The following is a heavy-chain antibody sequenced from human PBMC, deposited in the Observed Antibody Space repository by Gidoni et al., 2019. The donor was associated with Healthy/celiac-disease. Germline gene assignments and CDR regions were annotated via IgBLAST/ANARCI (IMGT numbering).Heavy chain of an antibody. CDR2: IQSKTDGGTK. CDR1: GFTFSNAW. V-gene: IGHV3-15*07. J-gene: IGHJ6*02. CDR3: TTRELLDIPKYGMDV. D-gene: IGHD3-10*01. Sequence: EVQLVESGGGLVKPGGSLRLSCAASGFTFSNAWMNWVRQDTGKGLEWVGSIQSKTDGGTKDYAAPVKGRLTISRDDSKNTLYLKMNSLKTEEPAVYYCTTRELLDIPKYGMDVWGQGTTVTVSS.